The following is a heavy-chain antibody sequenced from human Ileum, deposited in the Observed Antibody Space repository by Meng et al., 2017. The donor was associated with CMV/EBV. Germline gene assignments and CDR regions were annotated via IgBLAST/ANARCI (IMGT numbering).Heavy chain of an antibody. J-gene: IGHJ3*02. V-gene: IGHV3-30*02. CDR2: IREDGSRK. CDR1: GFTFSTYG. CDR3: ATEYSSSPGVVLGDAFHI. D-gene: IGHD6-6*01. Sequence: GESLKISCAASGFTFSTYGMHWVRQVSGKGLEWVAFIREDGSRKFYVASVKGRFTISRDNSKNTLYVQMNSLRDEDTAVYYCATEYSSSPGVVLGDAFHIWGQGTVVTVSS.